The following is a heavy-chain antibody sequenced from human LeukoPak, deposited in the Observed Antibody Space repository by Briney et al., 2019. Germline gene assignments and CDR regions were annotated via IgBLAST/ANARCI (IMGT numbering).Heavy chain of an antibody. CDR2: IKSKTDGGTT. Sequence: GGSLRLSCAASGLTFSNAWMSWVRQAPGKGLEWVGRIKSKTDGGTTDYAAPVKGRFAISRDDSKNTLYLQMNILRAEDTAVYFCAKDLDGDTAMTTDYWGQGALVTVSS. D-gene: IGHD5-18*01. J-gene: IGHJ4*02. CDR1: GLTFSNAW. V-gene: IGHV3-15*01. CDR3: AKDLDGDTAMTTDY.